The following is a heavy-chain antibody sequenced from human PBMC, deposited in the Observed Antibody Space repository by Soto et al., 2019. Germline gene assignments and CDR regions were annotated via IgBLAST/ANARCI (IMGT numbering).Heavy chain of an antibody. CDR3: ARWRSSGWHYYFDY. V-gene: IGHV4-38-2*01. Sequence: PSETLSLTCAVSGYSISSGYYWGWIRQPPGKGLEWIGSIYHSGGTYYNPSLKSRVTISVDTSKNQFSLKLSSVTAADTAVYYCARWRSSGWHYYFDYWGQGTLVTVSS. CDR1: GYSISSGYY. CDR2: IYHSGGT. D-gene: IGHD6-19*01. J-gene: IGHJ4*02.